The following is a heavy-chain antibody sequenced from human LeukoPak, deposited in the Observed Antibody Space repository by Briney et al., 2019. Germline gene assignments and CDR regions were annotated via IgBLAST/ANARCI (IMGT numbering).Heavy chain of an antibody. D-gene: IGHD4-23*01. Sequence: SQTLSLTCAVSGGSISSGGYSWSWIRQPPGKGLEWIGYIYHSGSTYYNPSLKSRVTISVDRSKNQFSLKLSSVTAADTAVYYCARYPSSVVTLCYFDYWGQGTLVTVSS. J-gene: IGHJ4*02. CDR1: GGSISSGGYS. CDR2: IYHSGST. V-gene: IGHV4-30-2*01. CDR3: ARYPSSVVTLCYFDY.